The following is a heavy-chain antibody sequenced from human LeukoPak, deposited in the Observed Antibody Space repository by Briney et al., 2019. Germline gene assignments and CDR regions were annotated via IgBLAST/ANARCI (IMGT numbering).Heavy chain of an antibody. CDR3: ARALSWGGGMDV. D-gene: IGHD1-26*01. V-gene: IGHV1-69*13. CDR2: IIPIFGTA. CDR1: GGTFSSCA. Sequence: SVKVSCKASGGTFSSCAISWVRQAPGQGLEWMGGIIPIFGTANYAQKFQGRVTITADESTSTAYMELSSLRSEDTAVYYCARALSWGGGMDVWGQGTTVTVSS. J-gene: IGHJ6*02.